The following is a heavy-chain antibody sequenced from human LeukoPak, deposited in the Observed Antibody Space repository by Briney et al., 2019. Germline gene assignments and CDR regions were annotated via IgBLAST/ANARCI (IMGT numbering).Heavy chain of an antibody. D-gene: IGHD4-11*01. CDR1: GGSISSYH. CDR3: ATLPDHSHYYMDV. J-gene: IGHJ6*03. CDR2: IYYSGST. Sequence: SETLSLTCTVSGGSISSYHWSWLRQPPGKGLEWIGYIYYSGSTNYNPSLKSRVTISVDTSKNQFSLKLSSVTAADTAVYYCATLPDHSHYYMDVWGKGTTVTVSS. V-gene: IGHV4-59*08.